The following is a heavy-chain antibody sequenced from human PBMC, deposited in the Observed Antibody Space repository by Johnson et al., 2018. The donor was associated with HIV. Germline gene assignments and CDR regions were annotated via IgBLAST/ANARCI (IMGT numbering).Heavy chain of an antibody. CDR2: IKSKTDGGTT. J-gene: IGHJ3*02. CDR3: ARDPDGTTGTTYPDAAFDI. V-gene: IGHV3-15*01. CDR1: EFSFTNAW. Sequence: EKLVESGGGLIKPGGSLRLSCAASEFSFTNAWMNWVRRAPGKGLEWVGRIKSKTDGGTTDFAAPVQGRFTISRDDSKNILYLQMNSLRAEDTAVYYCARDPDGTTGTTYPDAAFDIWGQGTMVTVSS. D-gene: IGHD1-1*01.